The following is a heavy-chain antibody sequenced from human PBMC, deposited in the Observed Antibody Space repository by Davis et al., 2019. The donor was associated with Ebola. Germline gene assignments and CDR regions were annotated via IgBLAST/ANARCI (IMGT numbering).Heavy chain of an antibody. D-gene: IGHD6-19*01. CDR2: IYSGGST. CDR1: GFTVSSNY. V-gene: IGHV3-53*01. Sequence: GESLKISCAASGFTVSSNYMSWVRQAPGKGLEWVSVIYSGGSTYYADSVKGRFTISRDNSKNTLYLQMNSLRAEDTAVYYWASGHASGWYGGGFDYWGQGTLVTVSS. CDR3: ASGHASGWYGGGFDY. J-gene: IGHJ4*02.